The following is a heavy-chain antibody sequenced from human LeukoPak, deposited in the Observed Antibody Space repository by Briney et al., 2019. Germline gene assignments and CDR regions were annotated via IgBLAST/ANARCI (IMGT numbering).Heavy chain of an antibody. CDR2: IYYSGST. CDR1: GGSISSYY. D-gene: IGHD1-26*01. CDR3: SRESGAFCPFGY. J-gene: IGHJ4*02. V-gene: IGHV4-59*01. Sequence: SETLSLTCTVSGGSISSYYWSWIRQPPGKGLEWIGYIYYSGSTNYNPSLKSRVTISVDTSKNQFSLKLSPVTAADTAVYYCSRESGAFCPFGYWGQGTLVIVPP.